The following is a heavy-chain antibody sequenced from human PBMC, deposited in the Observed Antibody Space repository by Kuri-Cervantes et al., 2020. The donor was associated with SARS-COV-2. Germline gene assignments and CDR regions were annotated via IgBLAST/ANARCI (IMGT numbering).Heavy chain of an antibody. CDR2: IASSVST. Sequence: SETLSLTCTVAGRSITSYYGNWIRQPPGKGLGWIGYIASSVSTNYNPSLKSRVTMSVDTSRNQFSLKLSTVTAADTAVYYCARRGPTTVTTFTSLAEVGFQHWGQGTLVTVSS. CDR1: GRSITSYY. V-gene: IGHV4-59*12. D-gene: IGHD4-17*01. CDR3: ARRGPTTVTTFTSLAEVGFQH. J-gene: IGHJ1*01.